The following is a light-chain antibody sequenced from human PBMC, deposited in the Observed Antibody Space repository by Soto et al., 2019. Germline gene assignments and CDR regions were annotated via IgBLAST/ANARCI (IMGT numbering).Light chain of an antibody. V-gene: IGKV3-20*01. J-gene: IGKJ1*01. CDR1: QSVSSSY. CDR2: GAS. CDR3: QQYGSSPST. Sequence: IVLTQSAGTLSLSPGERSTLSWRGSQSVSSSYLAWYQQKPGQAPRLLIYGASSRATGIPHRFSGSGSGTDFTLTTSGLEPEDFAVCYCQQYGSSPSTFGQGTKVDTK.